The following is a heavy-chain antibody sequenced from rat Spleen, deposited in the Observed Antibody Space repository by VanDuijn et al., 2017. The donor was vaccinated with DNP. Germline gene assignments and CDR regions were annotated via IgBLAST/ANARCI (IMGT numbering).Heavy chain of an antibody. CDR2: IGSPAYAP. D-gene: IGHD4-3*01. J-gene: IGHJ2*01. CDR1: GFTFSNYD. V-gene: IGHV5-22*01. CDR3: VRWNSGHFDY. Sequence: EVQLVESGGGLVQPGRSLKLSCAASGFTFSNYDMAWVRQAPAKGLEWVAYIGSPAYAPYHGDSVKGRFTISRDNAKSTLYLQMNSLRSEDMATYYCVRWNSGHFDYWGQGVMVTVSS.